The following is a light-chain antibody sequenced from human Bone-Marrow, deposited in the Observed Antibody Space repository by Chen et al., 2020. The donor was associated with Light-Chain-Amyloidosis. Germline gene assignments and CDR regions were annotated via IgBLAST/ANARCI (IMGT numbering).Light chain of an antibody. Sequence: QSALTQPASVSVSPGQSITISCTGTSSDVGGYNLVSWYQQHPGKVPNLMIYDDSKRPSGVSDRFSGSKSGNTASLTISGLQAEDEADYYCSSDAGGTTFVIFGGGTKLTVL. CDR3: SSDAGGTTFVI. CDR2: DDS. V-gene: IGLV2-23*02. CDR1: SSDVGGYNL. J-gene: IGLJ2*01.